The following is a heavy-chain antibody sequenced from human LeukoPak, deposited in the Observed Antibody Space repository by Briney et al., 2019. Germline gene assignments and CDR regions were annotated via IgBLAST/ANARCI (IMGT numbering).Heavy chain of an antibody. V-gene: IGHV5-51*01. D-gene: IGHD1-20*01. CDR3: ARRVDNWNLDY. J-gene: IGHJ4*02. CDR2: IYPGDSDT. Sequence: GESLKISCKGSGYSFTSYWIGWVRQMPGKGQEWMGIIYPGDSDTRYSPSFQGQVTISADKSISTAYLQWSSLEASDTAMYYCARRVDNWNLDYWGQGTLVTVSS. CDR1: GYSFTSYW.